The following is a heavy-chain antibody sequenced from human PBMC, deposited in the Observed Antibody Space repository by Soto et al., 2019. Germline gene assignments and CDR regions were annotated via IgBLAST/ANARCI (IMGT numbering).Heavy chain of an antibody. CDR1: GFTFTRYS. V-gene: IGHV3-21*01. CDR2: ISSTTNYI. Sequence: GSLRLSCAASGFTFTRYSMNWVRQAPGKGLEWVSSISSTTNYIYYADSMKGRFTVSRDNAKNSVYLEMNSLSAEDTAVYYCARESEDLTSNFDYWGQGTLVTVSS. J-gene: IGHJ4*02. CDR3: ARESEDLTSNFDY.